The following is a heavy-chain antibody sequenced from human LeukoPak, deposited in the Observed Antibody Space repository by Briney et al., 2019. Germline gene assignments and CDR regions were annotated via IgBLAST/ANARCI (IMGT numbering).Heavy chain of an antibody. Sequence: SETLSLACTVSGGSISSYYWGWTRQPPGKGLEWIGSIYYSGSTYYNPSLKSRVTISVDTSKNQFSLKLSSVTAADTAVYYCARGAAAGMDYWGQGTLVTVSS. CDR1: GGSISSYY. CDR2: IYYSGST. D-gene: IGHD6-13*01. CDR3: ARGAAAGMDY. V-gene: IGHV4-39*01. J-gene: IGHJ4*02.